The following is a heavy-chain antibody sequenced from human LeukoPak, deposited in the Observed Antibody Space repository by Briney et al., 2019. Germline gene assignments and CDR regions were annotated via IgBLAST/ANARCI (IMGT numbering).Heavy chain of an antibody. J-gene: IGHJ4*02. CDR3: ASLWFGELGYDY. Sequence: ASVKVSCKASGYTFTNYGFSWVRQAPGQGLEWMGWINPNSGGTNYAQKFQGRVTMTRDTSISTAYMELSRLRSDDTAVYYCASLWFGELGYDYWGQGTLVTVSS. D-gene: IGHD3-10*01. V-gene: IGHV1-2*02. CDR2: INPNSGGT. CDR1: GYTFTNYG.